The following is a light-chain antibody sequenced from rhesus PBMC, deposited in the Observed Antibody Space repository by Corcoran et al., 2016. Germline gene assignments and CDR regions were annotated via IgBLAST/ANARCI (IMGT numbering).Light chain of an antibody. CDR3: QQSSNLWT. CDR2: GAS. V-gene: IGKV3-24*04. J-gene: IGKJ1*01. Sequence: ETVVTQSPATLALSPGERATLSCRASQSVGSYLAWYQQKPGQAPRLRIYGASSRATGIPERFSGSGSGTDFTLTISSLEPEGVVVYYCQQSSNLWTFGQGTKVEIK. CDR1: QSVGSY.